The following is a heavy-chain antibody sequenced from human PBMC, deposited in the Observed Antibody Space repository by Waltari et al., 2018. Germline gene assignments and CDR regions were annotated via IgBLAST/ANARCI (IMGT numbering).Heavy chain of an antibody. D-gene: IGHD1-26*01. V-gene: IGHV4-38-2*02. J-gene: IGHJ6*03. CDR1: GYSISHNYY. CDR2: FYYSGST. Sequence: QVQLQESGPGLVKPSETLSLICTVSGYSISHNYYWAWIRQSPGKGLEWIGSFYYSGSTSYNPSLKSRVTISVDTSKNQISLKLTSVTAADTAVYYCARGWEFSHYYYYYMDLWGKGTTVTVSS. CDR3: ARGWEFSHYYYYYMDL.